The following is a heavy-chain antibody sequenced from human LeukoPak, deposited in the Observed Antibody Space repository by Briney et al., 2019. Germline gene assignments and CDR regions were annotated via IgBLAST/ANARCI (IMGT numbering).Heavy chain of an antibody. J-gene: IGHJ4*02. CDR1: GFTFSSYE. V-gene: IGHV3-48*03. D-gene: IGHD4-17*01. CDR3: ARDGPMIYGDYLPYFDY. Sequence: PGGSLRLSCAASGFTFSSYEMNWVRQAPGKGLEWVSYISSSGSTIYYADSVKGRFTISRDNAKNSLYLQMNSLRAEDTAVYYCARDGPMIYGDYLPYFDYWGQGTLVTVFS. CDR2: ISSSGSTI.